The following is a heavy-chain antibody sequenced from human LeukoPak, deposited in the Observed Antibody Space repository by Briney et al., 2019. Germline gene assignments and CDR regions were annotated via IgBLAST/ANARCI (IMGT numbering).Heavy chain of an antibody. V-gene: IGHV4-38-2*02. D-gene: IGHD3-22*01. J-gene: IGHJ6*03. CDR2: IYHSGST. CDR1: GYSISSGYY. CDR3: AGDPYYYDSSGYYYYYYYYMDV. Sequence: SETLSLTCTVSGYSISSGYYWGWIRQPPGKGLEWIGSIYHSGSTYYNPSLKSRVTISVDTSKNQFSLKLSSVTAADTAVYYCAGDPYYYDSSGYYYYYYYYMDVWGKGTTVTVSS.